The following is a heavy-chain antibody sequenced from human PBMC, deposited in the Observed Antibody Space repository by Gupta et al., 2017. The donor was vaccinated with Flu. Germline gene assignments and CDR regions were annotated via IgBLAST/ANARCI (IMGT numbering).Heavy chain of an antibody. CDR2: IWNDGSNK. V-gene: IGHV3-33*01. J-gene: IGHJ2*01. CDR3: TRGQIVPATVHWYFDL. D-gene: IGHD5-12*01. CDR1: GFMFSAYG. Sequence: QVQLVEPGGGVVQPGRSLRLSCAVSGFMFSAYGMHWVRQAPGKGLEWVAAIWNDGSNKYYADSVKGRFTISRDNSKNTLYLEMNSLRAEDTAVYYCTRGQIVPATVHWYFDLWGRGALVTVSS.